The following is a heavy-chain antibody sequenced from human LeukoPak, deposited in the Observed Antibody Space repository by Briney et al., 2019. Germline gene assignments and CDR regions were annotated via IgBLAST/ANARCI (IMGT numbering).Heavy chain of an antibody. J-gene: IGHJ4*02. V-gene: IGHV3-48*01. CDR1: GITFTNYS. CDR3: ARAGYSASWYDY. Sequence: GGSLRLSCAASGITFTNYSMNWVRQAPGKGLEWVSYISRSSSTIYYADSVKGRFTISRDNAKNSLYLQMNSLRAEDTAVYYCARAGYSASWYDYWGQGTLVTVSS. D-gene: IGHD6-13*01. CDR2: ISRSSSTI.